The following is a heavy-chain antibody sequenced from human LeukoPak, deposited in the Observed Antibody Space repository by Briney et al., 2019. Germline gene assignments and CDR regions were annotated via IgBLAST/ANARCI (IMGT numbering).Heavy chain of an antibody. V-gene: IGHV4-38-2*02. CDR2: IYHSGST. CDR3: ARVRHCSGGSCRRKRGRGHNWFDP. CDR1: GYSIRSGDY. D-gene: IGHD2-15*01. J-gene: IGHJ5*02. Sequence: SETLSLTCTVSGYSIRSGDYWGWIRQPPGKGLEWIGNIYHSGSTYYNPSLKSRVIISVDTSKNHFSLKLSSVTAADTAVYYCARVRHCSGGSCRRKRGRGHNWFDPWGQGTLVTVSS.